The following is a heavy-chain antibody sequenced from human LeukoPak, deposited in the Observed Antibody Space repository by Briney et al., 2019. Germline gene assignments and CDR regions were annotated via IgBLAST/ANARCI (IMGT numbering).Heavy chain of an antibody. CDR1: GFTFSSYS. J-gene: IGHJ4*02. Sequence: PGGSLRLSCAASGFTFSSYSMNWVRQAPGKGLEWVSYISSSSSTIYYADSVKGRFTISRDHANNSLYLQMNSLRAEDTAVYYCARELIRGYSYGYVFDYWGQGTLVTVSS. CDR2: ISSSSSTI. V-gene: IGHV3-48*01. D-gene: IGHD5-18*01. CDR3: ARELIRGYSYGYVFDY.